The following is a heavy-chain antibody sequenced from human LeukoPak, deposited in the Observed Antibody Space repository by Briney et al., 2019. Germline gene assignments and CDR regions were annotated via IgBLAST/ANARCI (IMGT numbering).Heavy chain of an antibody. J-gene: IGHJ4*02. Sequence: GGTLRLSCAASGFTFSSYAMHWVRQAPGKGLEWVGFIRSKAYGGTTEYAASVKGRFTISRDDSKSIAYLQMNSLKTEDTAVYYCTAGYSGYDYNYWGQGTLVTVSS. CDR3: TAGYSGYDYNY. V-gene: IGHV3-49*04. CDR2: IRSKAYGGTT. CDR1: GFTFSSYA. D-gene: IGHD5-12*01.